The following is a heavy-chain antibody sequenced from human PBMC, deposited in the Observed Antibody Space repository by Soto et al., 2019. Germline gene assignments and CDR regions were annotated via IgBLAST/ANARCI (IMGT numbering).Heavy chain of an antibody. D-gene: IGHD3-3*01. Sequence: GGSLRLSCAASGFTFSSYEMNWVRQAPGKGLEWVSYISSSGSTIYYADSVKGRFTISRDNAKNSLYLQMNCLRAEDTAVYYCARVGTYYDFWSGYSHYYYYGMDVWGQGTTVTAP. J-gene: IGHJ6*02. CDR3: ARVGTYYDFWSGYSHYYYYGMDV. CDR2: ISSSGSTI. CDR1: GFTFSSYE. V-gene: IGHV3-48*03.